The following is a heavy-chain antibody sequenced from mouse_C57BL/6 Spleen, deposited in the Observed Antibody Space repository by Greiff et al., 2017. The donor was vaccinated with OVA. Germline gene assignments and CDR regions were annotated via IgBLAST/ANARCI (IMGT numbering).Heavy chain of an antibody. V-gene: IGHV1-26*01. CDR2: INPNNGGT. J-gene: IGHJ2*01. CDR3: ARENYGRGYFDY. CDR1: GYTFTDYY. D-gene: IGHD1-1*01. Sequence: VQLQQSGPELVKPGASVKISCKASGYTFTDYYMNWVKQSHGKSLEWIGDINPNNGGTSYNQKFKGKATLTVDKSSSTAYMELRSLTSEDSAVYYCARENYGRGYFDYWGQGTTLTVSS.